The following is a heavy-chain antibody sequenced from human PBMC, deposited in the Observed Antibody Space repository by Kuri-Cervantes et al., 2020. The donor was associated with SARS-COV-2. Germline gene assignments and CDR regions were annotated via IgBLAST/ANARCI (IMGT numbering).Heavy chain of an antibody. V-gene: IGHV3-64*02. CDR2: ISSNGGST. Sequence: GESLKISCAASGFTFSSYAMHWVRQAPGKGLEYVSAISSNGGSTYYADSVKGRCTISRDNSKNTLYLQMGSLRAEDTAVYYCARKYSGSYLGYFDYWGQGTLVTVSS. CDR1: GFTFSSYA. D-gene: IGHD1-26*01. J-gene: IGHJ4*02. CDR3: ARKYSGSYLGYFDY.